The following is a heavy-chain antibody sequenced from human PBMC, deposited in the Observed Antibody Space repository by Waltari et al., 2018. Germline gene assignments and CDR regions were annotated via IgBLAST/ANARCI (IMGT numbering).Heavy chain of an antibody. CDR2: IYHSGST. J-gene: IGHJ4*01. Sequence: VQLQESGPGLVKPSETLSLTCAVSGYSISSGYYWGWIRQPPGKGLEWIGSIYHSGSTYYNPSLKSRVTISVDTSKNQFSLKLSSVTAADTAVYYCARHVWGGSINWGQGTLVTVSS. CDR1: GYSISSGYY. V-gene: IGHV4-38-2*01. D-gene: IGHD2-15*01. CDR3: ARHVWGGSIN.